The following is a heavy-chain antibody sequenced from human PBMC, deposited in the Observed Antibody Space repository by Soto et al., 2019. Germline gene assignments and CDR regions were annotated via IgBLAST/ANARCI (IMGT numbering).Heavy chain of an antibody. Sequence: QVQLVQSGAEVKKPGASVKVSCKASGYTFTGYYMHWVRQAPGQGLEWMGWINPNSGGTNYAQKFQGWVTMTRDTSISTAYMELSRLRSDDTAVYCCARDPGPYVSGWFDPWGQGTLVTVSS. J-gene: IGHJ5*02. CDR2: INPNSGGT. CDR3: ARDPGPYVSGWFDP. CDR1: GYTFTGYY. D-gene: IGHD3-16*01. V-gene: IGHV1-2*04.